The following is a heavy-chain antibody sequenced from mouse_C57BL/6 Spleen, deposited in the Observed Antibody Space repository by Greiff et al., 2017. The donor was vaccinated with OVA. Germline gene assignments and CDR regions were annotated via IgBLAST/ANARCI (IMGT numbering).Heavy chain of an antibody. Sequence: QVQLQQPGAELVMPGASVKLSCKASGYTFTSYWMHWVKQRPGQGLEWIGEIDPSDSYTNYNQKFKGKSTLTVDKSSSTAYMQLSSLTSEDSAVYYCAILGSLDYWGQGTSVTVSS. V-gene: IGHV1-69*01. CDR3: AILGSLDY. J-gene: IGHJ4*01. D-gene: IGHD4-1*01. CDR1: GYTFTSYW. CDR2: IDPSDSYT.